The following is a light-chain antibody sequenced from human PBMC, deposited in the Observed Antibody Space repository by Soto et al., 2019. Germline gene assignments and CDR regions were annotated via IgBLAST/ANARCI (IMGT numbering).Light chain of an antibody. CDR2: DVS. V-gene: IGLV2-14*01. CDR1: SSDVGGYNY. Sequence: QSALTXPASVSGAPGQSITISCTGTSSDVGGYNYVSWYQQHPGKAPKFMIYDVSNRPSGVSNRFSGSKSGNTASLTISGLQAEDEADYYCCSYTTSNTRQIVFGTGTKVTV. J-gene: IGLJ1*01. CDR3: CSYTTSNTRQIV.